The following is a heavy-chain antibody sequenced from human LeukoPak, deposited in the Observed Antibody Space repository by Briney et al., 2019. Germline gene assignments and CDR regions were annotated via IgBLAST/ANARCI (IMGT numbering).Heavy chain of an antibody. CDR2: IYYSGST. CDR1: GGSISSSSYY. CDR3: ARHPMVRGYYYYYMDV. V-gene: IGHV4-39*01. J-gene: IGHJ6*03. Sequence: PSETLSLTCTVSGGSISSSSYYWGWIRQPPGKGLEWIGSIYYSGSTYYNPSLKSRVTISVDTSKNQFSLKLSSVTAADTAVYYCARHPMVRGYYYYYMDVWGKGTTVTISS. D-gene: IGHD3-10*01.